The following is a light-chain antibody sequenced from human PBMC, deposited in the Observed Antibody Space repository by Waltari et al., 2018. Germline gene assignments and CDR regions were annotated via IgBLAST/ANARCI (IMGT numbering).Light chain of an antibody. J-gene: IGKJ1*01. CDR1: QSVSSY. Sequence: EIVLTQSPATLSLSPGPRATLSCRASQSVSSYLAWYQPKPGQDPRLLIYDASNRATGIPARCSGSGSGTDFTLTISSLEPEDFAVYYCQQRSNWPPEGTFGQPTQVEIK. CDR3: QQRSNWPPEGT. V-gene: IGKV3-11*01. CDR2: DAS.